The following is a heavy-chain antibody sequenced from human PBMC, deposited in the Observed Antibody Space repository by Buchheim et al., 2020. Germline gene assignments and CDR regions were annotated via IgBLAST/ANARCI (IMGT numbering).Heavy chain of an antibody. CDR2: INWNGGST. Sequence: EVQLVESGGGVVRPGGSLRLSCAASGFTFDDYGMGWVRQAPGKGLEWVSGINWNGGSTGYADSVKGRFTISRDNAKNSLYLQMNSLRAEDTALYHCARGGGYYYDSSGYLSYYYYMDVWGKGTT. V-gene: IGHV3-20*01. J-gene: IGHJ6*03. D-gene: IGHD3-22*01. CDR3: ARGGGYYYDSSGYLSYYYYMDV. CDR1: GFTFDDYG.